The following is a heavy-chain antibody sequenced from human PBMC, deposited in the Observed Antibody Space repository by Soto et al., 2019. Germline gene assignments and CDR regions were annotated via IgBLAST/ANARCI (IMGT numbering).Heavy chain of an antibody. CDR3: ARVVTVVKSFHYWYFDL. D-gene: IGHD2-15*01. CDR2: IIPIFGTT. J-gene: IGHJ2*01. Sequence: QVQLVQSGAEVKKPGSSVKVSCKASGGTFSSYAISWVRQAPGQGLEWMGGIIPIFGTTNYAQKFQGRVTSTADESTSTAYMELSSLRSEDTAMYSCARVVTVVKSFHYWYFDLWGRGTLVTVSS. V-gene: IGHV1-69*12. CDR1: GGTFSSYA.